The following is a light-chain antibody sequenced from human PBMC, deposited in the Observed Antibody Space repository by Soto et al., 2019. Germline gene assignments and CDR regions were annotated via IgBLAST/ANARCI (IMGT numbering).Light chain of an antibody. Sequence: DIQMTQSPSSLSASVGDRVTITCQASQDISNYLNWYQQKPGKAPKLLIYDASNLESGVPSRFNGSGSGTAFTFPIGSLPPEHIPTYYCHQYDNLPRTFGQGTKLYLK. J-gene: IGKJ2*01. CDR1: QDISNY. V-gene: IGKV1-33*01. CDR2: DAS. CDR3: HQYDNLPRT.